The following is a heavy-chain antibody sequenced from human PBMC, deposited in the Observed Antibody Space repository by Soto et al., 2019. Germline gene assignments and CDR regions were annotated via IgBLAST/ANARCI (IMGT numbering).Heavy chain of an antibody. CDR2: INSGGGSA. D-gene: IGHD2-21*02. Sequence: DPVKVSCKAYGYTFTSYGNSWVRQAPGQGLEWMGIINSGGGSATYAQKFLGRVTLTRDTSTSTVYMDLSSLGSDDSAVYYCARGGHVVVVTDAFDNWGDGPLVTVSS. CDR3: ARGGHVVVVTDAFDN. CDR1: GYTFTSYG. J-gene: IGHJ4*01. V-gene: IGHV1-46*03.